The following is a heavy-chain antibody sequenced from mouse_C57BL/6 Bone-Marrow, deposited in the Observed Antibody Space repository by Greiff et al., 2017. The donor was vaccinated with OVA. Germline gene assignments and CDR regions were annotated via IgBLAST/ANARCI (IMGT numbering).Heavy chain of an antibody. CDR2: IWTGGGT. CDR3: ARESQERQLRGFAY. CDR1: GFSLTSYA. J-gene: IGHJ3*01. D-gene: IGHD3-2*02. Sequence: VMLVESGPGLVAPSQSLSITCTVSGFSLTSYAISWVRQPPGKGLEWLGVIWTGGGTNYNSALKSRLSISKDNSKSQVFLKMNSLQTDDTARYYCARESQERQLRGFAYWGQGTLVTVSA. V-gene: IGHV2-9-1*01.